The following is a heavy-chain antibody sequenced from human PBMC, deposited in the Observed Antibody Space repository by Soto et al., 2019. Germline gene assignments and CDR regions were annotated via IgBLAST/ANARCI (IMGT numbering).Heavy chain of an antibody. CDR3: VKEFPGQDNWFES. D-gene: IGHD2-8*02. V-gene: IGHV3-33*03. Sequence: GGSLRLSCTRAAVTFDAYDMYWVRQAPGKGLEWVALIRYDGSAQFYADSVRGRFSVSRDNSKNTLYLQLNSLRTDDTASYFCVKEFPGQDNWFESWGPGTLVTVSS. CDR1: AVTFDAYD. CDR2: IRYDGSAQ. J-gene: IGHJ5*01.